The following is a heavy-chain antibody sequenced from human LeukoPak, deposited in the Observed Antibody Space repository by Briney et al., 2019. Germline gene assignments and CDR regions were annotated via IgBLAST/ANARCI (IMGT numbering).Heavy chain of an antibody. CDR1: GFSFSGHW. CDR3: ARGPNSNWSGLDF. J-gene: IGHJ4*02. V-gene: IGHV3-74*01. CDR2: ISPTGSTT. D-gene: IGHD6-6*01. Sequence: GGSLRLSCTASGFSFSGHWMHWAPQLPGKGLVWVSRISPTGSTTSYADSVKGRFTVSRDNAKNTLYLQVNNLRAEDTAVYYCARGPNSNWSGLDFWGQGTLLTVSS.